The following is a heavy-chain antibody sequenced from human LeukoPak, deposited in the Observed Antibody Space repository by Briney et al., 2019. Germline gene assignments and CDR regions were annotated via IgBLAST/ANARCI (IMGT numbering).Heavy chain of an antibody. D-gene: IGHD4-11*01. J-gene: IGHJ6*03. CDR1: GVSISSYY. V-gene: IGHV4-59*01. Sequence: SETLSLTCTVSGVSISSYYWSWIRQPPGKGLEWIGYIYYSGSTNYNPSLKSRVTISVDTSKNQFSLKLSSVTAADTAVYYCARVYSNFNYYYYMDVWGKGTTVTVSS. CDR2: IYYSGST. CDR3: ARVYSNFNYYYYMDV.